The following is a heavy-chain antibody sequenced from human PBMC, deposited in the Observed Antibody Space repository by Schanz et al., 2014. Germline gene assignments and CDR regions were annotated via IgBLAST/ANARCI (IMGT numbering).Heavy chain of an antibody. Sequence: QVQLMESGGGVVQPGTSLILSCSASGFSFNSYSIHWVRQPPGKGLEWVAVIWNNGVTKYYADSVRGRFTISRDRFQNTLYLRMSSLRAEDTAVYYCARPRFDYGEVDYWGQGTLVTVSS. J-gene: IGHJ4*02. CDR3: ARPRFDYGEVDY. CDR1: GFSFNSYS. D-gene: IGHD4-17*01. V-gene: IGHV3-33*01. CDR2: IWNNGVTK.